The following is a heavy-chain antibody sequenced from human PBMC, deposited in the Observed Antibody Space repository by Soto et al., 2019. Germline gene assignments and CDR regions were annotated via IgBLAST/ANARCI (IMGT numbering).Heavy chain of an antibody. V-gene: IGHV3-7*01. Sequence: PGGSLRLSCAASGFTFSSYWMSWVRQAPGKGLEWVANIKQDGSEKYYVDSVKGRFTISRDNAKNSLYLQMNSLRAEDTAVYYCARDLGARLSTMVLDYGMDVWGQGTTVTVSS. CDR2: IKQDGSEK. J-gene: IGHJ6*02. CDR3: ARDLGARLSTMVLDYGMDV. D-gene: IGHD3-10*01. CDR1: GFTFSSYW.